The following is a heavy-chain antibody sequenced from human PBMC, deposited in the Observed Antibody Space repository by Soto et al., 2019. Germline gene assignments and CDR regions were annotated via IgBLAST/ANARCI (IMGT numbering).Heavy chain of an antibody. J-gene: IGHJ6*02. CDR1: GGTFSSYA. D-gene: IGHD5-12*01. CDR2: IFPIFGTA. Sequence: SVKVSCKASGGTFSSYAISWVRQAPGQGLGWMGGIFPIFGTANYAQKFQGRVTITADESTSTAYMELSSLRSEDTAVYYCARDPLYDGYYYYGMDVWGQGTTVTVSS. CDR3: ARDPLYDGYYYYGMDV. V-gene: IGHV1-69*13.